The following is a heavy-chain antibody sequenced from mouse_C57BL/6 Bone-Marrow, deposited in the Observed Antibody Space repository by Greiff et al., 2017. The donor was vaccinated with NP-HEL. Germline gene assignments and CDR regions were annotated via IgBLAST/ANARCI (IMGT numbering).Heavy chain of an antibody. D-gene: IGHD3-2*02. V-gene: IGHV1-69*01. CDR2: IDPSDSYT. CDR1: GYTFTSYW. CDR3: ATTAQANY. Sequence: QVQLQQPGAELVMPGASVKLSCKASGYTFTSYWMHWVKQRPGQGLEWIGEIDPSDSYTNYNQKFKGKSTLTVDKSSSTAYMQLSSLTSEDSAVYYCATTAQANYWGQGTTLTVSS. J-gene: IGHJ2*01.